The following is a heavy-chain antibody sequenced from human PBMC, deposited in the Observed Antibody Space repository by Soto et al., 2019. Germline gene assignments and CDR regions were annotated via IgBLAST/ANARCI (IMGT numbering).Heavy chain of an antibody. J-gene: IGHJ5*02. Sequence: SETLSLTCTVSGGSISGYYWSWIRQLPGKGLEWIGYTYHTGTTNYNPSLKSRVTISVDTSKNQFSLKLSSVTAADTAVYYCARNMDAFDPWGQGTLVTVSS. D-gene: IGHD3-10*01. V-gene: IGHV4-59*01. CDR2: TYHTGTT. CDR3: ARNMDAFDP. CDR1: GGSISGYY.